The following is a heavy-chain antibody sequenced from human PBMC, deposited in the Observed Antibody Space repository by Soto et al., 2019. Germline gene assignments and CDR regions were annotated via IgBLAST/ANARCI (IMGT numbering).Heavy chain of an antibody. J-gene: IGHJ6*02. CDR3: ARDSNDFWSGYGDYYYYGMDV. D-gene: IGHD3-3*01. CDR2: IYYSGST. CDR1: GGSISSYS. Sequence: PSETLSLTCTVSGGSISSYSWSWIRQPPGKGLEWIGYIYYSGSTNYNPSLKSRVTISVDTSKNQFSLKLSSVTAADTAVYYCARDSNDFWSGYGDYYYYGMDVWGQGTTVTVSS. V-gene: IGHV4-59*01.